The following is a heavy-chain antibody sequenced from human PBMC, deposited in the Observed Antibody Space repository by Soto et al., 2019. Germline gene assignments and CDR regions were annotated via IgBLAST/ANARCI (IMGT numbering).Heavy chain of an antibody. Sequence: SETLSLTCTVSGGSISRYYWSWIRQPAGKGLEWIGRIYTSGSTHYNPSLKSRVTLSVDTSKNQFSLKLTSVTAADTAVYFCAGDQGYYYSGTDVWGQGTTVTVSS. CDR2: IYTSGST. CDR1: GGSISRYY. J-gene: IGHJ6*02. V-gene: IGHV4-4*07. CDR3: AGDQGYYYSGTDV.